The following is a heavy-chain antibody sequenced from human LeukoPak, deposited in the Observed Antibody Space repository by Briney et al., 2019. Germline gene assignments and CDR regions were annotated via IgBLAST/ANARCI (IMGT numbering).Heavy chain of an antibody. CDR2: IYLGDSDT. D-gene: IGHD1-1*01. Sequence: GESLKISCKGSGYSFTSYWIGWVRQMPGKGLEWMGIIYLGDSDTRYSPSFQGQVTISADKSISTAYLQWSSLKASDTAIYYCATTSDNDGYYFDYWGQGTLVTVSS. V-gene: IGHV5-51*01. J-gene: IGHJ4*02. CDR3: ATTSDNDGYYFDY. CDR1: GYSFTSYW.